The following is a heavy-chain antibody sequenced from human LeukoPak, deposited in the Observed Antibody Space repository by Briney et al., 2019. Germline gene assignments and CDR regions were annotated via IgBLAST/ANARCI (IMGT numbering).Heavy chain of an antibody. D-gene: IGHD6-19*01. V-gene: IGHV3-30*02. J-gene: IGHJ3*02. CDR3: AKGSEWASGQWLVPTPDDAFDI. CDR2: IRYDGSNK. CDR1: GFTFSSYG. Sequence: GGSLRLSCAASGFTFSSYGMHWVRQAPGKGLEWVAFIRYDGSNKYYADSVKGRFTISRDNSKNTLYLQMNSLRAEDTAVYYCAKGSEWASGQWLVPTPDDAFDIWGQGTMVTVSS.